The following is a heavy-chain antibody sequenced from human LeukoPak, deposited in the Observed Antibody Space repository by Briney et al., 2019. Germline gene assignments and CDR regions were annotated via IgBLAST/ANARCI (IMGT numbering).Heavy chain of an antibody. CDR3: ARVTTGTTFFDY. CDR1: GYTFTGYY. Sequence: ASVKVSCKASGYTFTGYYMHWVRQAPGQGLEWMGWINPNSGGTNYAQKFQGRVTMTRDTSISTAYMELSRLRSDGTAVYYCARVTTGTTFFDYWGQGTLVTVSS. D-gene: IGHD1-1*01. CDR2: INPNSGGT. J-gene: IGHJ4*02. V-gene: IGHV1-2*02.